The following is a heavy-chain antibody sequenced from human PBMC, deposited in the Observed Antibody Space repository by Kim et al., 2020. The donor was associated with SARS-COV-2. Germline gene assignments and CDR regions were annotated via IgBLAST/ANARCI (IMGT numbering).Heavy chain of an antibody. D-gene: IGHD3-16*02. CDR1: GFTFSRYR. J-gene: IGHJ6*02. Sequence: GGSLRLSCAASGFTFSRYRMSWVRQAPGKGLEWVSNIKQDGSEKYYVDSVKGRFTISRDNAKNALYLQMNSLRAEDTAVYYCARVGAHYDYIWGSYRPHTGGGYYSGIDGWGQGTAVTVSS. CDR2: IKQDGSEK. V-gene: IGHV3-7*01. CDR3: ARVGAHYDYIWGSYRPHTGGGYYSGIDG.